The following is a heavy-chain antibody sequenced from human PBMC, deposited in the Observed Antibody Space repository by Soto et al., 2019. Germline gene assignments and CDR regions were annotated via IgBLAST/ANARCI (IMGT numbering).Heavy chain of an antibody. V-gene: IGHV3-23*01. Sequence: GGSLRLSCAASGFTFSSYAMSWVRQAPGKGLEWVSAISGSGGSTYYADSVKGRFTISRDNSKNTLYLQMNSLRAEDTAVYYCAKASTFRGEPHFRRDYWGQGTLVTVSS. D-gene: IGHD3-10*01. CDR2: ISGSGGST. CDR3: AKASTFRGEPHFRRDY. J-gene: IGHJ4*02. CDR1: GFTFSSYA.